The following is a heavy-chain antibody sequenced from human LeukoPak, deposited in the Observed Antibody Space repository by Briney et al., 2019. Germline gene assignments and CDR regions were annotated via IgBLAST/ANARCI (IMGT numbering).Heavy chain of an antibody. CDR1: GFTFSRYW. D-gene: IGHD1-26*01. CDR3: ARDKVVGPTKFDS. V-gene: IGHV3-7*01. Sequence: GSLRLSCAASGFTFSRYWMSWVRQAPGKGLEWVANIKQDGGEIYYVDSVKGRFTISRDNAKNSVYLHMNSLRAEDTAVYYCARDKVVGPTKFDSWGQGTLATVSS. CDR2: IKQDGGEI. J-gene: IGHJ5*01.